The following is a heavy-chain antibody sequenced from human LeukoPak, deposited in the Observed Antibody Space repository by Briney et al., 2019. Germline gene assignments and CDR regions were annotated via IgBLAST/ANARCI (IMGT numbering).Heavy chain of an antibody. V-gene: IGHV4-59*12. CDR2: IYDSGST. D-gene: IGHD3-10*01. J-gene: IGHJ4*02. Sequence: RIEDIYDSGSTNYNPALTSRVTISVHTSKTQFSLKLRSVTAADTAVYYCARVVYSGSWGHFVYRGQGTLVTVSS. CDR3: ARVVYSGSWGHFVY.